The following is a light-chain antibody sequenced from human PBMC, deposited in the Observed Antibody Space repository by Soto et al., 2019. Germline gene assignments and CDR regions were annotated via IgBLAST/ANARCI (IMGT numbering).Light chain of an antibody. CDR3: CSYVGTDTYS. CDR1: SSDVGGYNY. CDR2: DVT. V-gene: IGLV2-11*01. Sequence: SVLTQPRSVSGPPGQSVTISCTGTSSDVGGYNYVSWYQQHPSKAPELMIYDVTKRPSGVPDRFSGSKSGNTASLTISGLQAEDEADYYCCSYVGTDTYSFGTGTKVTVL. J-gene: IGLJ1*01.